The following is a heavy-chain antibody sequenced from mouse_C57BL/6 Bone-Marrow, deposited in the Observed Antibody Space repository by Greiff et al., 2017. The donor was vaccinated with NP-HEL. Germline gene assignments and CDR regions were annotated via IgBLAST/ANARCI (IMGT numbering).Heavy chain of an antibody. Sequence: VQLQESGAELARPGASVKLSCKASGYTFTSFGISWVKQRTGQGLEWIGEIYPRSGNTYYNEKFKGKATLTADKSSSTAYMELRSLTSEDSAVYFWARGGWDDDYWGQGTTLTVSS. CDR1: GYTFTSFG. V-gene: IGHV1-81*01. CDR2: IYPRSGNT. CDR3: ARGGWDDDY. J-gene: IGHJ2*01. D-gene: IGHD4-1*01.